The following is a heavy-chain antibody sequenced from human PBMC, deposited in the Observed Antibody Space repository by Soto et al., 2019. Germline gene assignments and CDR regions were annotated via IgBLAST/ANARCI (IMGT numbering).Heavy chain of an antibody. CDR3: ARDFCPVPTCYDL. D-gene: IGHD2-2*01. CDR1: GFPFSTYG. CDR2: IDYNEINQ. V-gene: IGHV3-33*08. J-gene: IGHJ4*02. Sequence: GGSLSLSCLSSGFPFSTYGMHWFRQAPGKGLEWVAGIDYNEINQYYIDPVKGRFTISRDQSKNTLYLQMNSLRAEDTAVYYCARDFCPVPTCYDLWGQRVLVTVSS.